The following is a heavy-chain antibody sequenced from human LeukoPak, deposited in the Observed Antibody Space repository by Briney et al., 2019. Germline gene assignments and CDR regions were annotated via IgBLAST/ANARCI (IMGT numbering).Heavy chain of an antibody. CDR2: IKSDGSST. J-gene: IGHJ3*02. V-gene: IGHV3-74*01. CDR3: ARGSQYYGSATFDI. Sequence: GGSLRLSCAASGFTFSNYWMHWVRQAPGKGLVWASRIKSDGSSTTSADSVTGRFTISRDNAKNTLYLQMNSLRAEDTAVYYCARGSQYYGSATFDIWGQGTMVTVSS. D-gene: IGHD2/OR15-2a*01. CDR1: GFTFSNYW.